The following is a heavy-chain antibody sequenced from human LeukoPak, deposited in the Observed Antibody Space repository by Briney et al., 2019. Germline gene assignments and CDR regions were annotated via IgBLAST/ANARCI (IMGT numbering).Heavy chain of an antibody. V-gene: IGHV4-59*11. Sequence: SETLSLTCTVSGGSISSHYRSWIRQPPGKGLEWIGYIYYSGSTNYNPSLKSRVAISVDTSKNQFSLKLSSVTAADTAVYYCARESTYYYDSSGYDNDAFDIWGQGTMVTVSS. CDR2: IYYSGST. J-gene: IGHJ3*02. CDR3: ARESTYYYDSSGYDNDAFDI. D-gene: IGHD3-22*01. CDR1: GGSISSHY.